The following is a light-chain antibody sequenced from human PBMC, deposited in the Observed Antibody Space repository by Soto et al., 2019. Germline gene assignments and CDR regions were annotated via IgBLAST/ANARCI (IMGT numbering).Light chain of an antibody. CDR1: RSILSSSNNKNF. J-gene: IGKJ3*01. CDR3: QQYYSSPFT. V-gene: IGKV4-1*01. Sequence: DIVMTQSPDSLPLSLGERATINCKSSRSILSSSNNKNFLAWYQQKPGLPPRLLIYWASTRESGVPDRFSGSGSGTDFTLTISSLQAEDVAVYYCQQYYSSPFTFGPGTKVDIK. CDR2: WAS.